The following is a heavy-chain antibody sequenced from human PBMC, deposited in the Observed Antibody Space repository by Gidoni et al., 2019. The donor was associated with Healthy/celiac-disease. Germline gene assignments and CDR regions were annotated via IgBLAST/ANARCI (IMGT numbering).Heavy chain of an antibody. V-gene: IGHV4-31*03. Sequence: QVQLQESGPGLVKPSQTLSLTCPVSVGSISSGGSYWSWIRQHPGKGLEWIGYIYYSGSTYYNPSLKSRVTISVDTSKNQFSLKLSSVTAADTAVYYCARGSRVLRFLEWLPYFDYWGQGTLITVSS. D-gene: IGHD3-3*01. CDR2: IYYSGST. J-gene: IGHJ4*02. CDR1: VGSISSGGSY. CDR3: ARGSRVLRFLEWLPYFDY.